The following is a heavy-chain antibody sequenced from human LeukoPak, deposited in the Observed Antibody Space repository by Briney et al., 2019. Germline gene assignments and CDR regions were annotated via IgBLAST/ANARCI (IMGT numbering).Heavy chain of an antibody. J-gene: IGHJ5*02. Sequence: SETLSLTCAVYGGSFSGYFWSWIRQPPGKGLEWIGEINHSGSTDYNPSLKSRLTISVDTSKNQFSLKLSSVTAADTAVYYCAREGVSYSSHNWFDPWGQGTLVTVSS. CDR2: INHSGST. CDR1: GGSFSGYF. D-gene: IGHD5-18*01. CDR3: AREGVSYSSHNWFDP. V-gene: IGHV4-34*01.